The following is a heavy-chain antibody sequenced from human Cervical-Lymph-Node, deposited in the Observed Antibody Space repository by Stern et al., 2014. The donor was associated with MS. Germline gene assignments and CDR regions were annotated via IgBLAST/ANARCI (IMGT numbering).Heavy chain of an antibody. CDR1: GGTFSSYA. D-gene: IGHD6-19*01. J-gene: IGHJ4*02. V-gene: IGHV1-69*01. Sequence: QVQLVESGAEVKKPGSSVKGSCKASGGTFSSYAISWVRQAPGQGLEWMGGIIPIFGTAKYAQKYQGRVTHTADEYTRTTYMDESSLRSEDTAVYYCARCAGAVAGPFDYWGQGTLVTVSS. CDR2: IIPIFGTA. CDR3: ARCAGAVAGPFDY.